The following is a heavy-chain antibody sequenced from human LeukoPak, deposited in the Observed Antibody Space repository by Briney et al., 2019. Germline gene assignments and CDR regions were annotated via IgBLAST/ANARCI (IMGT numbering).Heavy chain of an antibody. V-gene: IGHV3-53*01. CDR1: GFTVSSNY. Sequence: GGSLRLSCAASGFTVSSNYMSWVRQAPGKGLEWVSVIYSGGSTYYADSVKGRFTISRDNSKNTLYLQMNSLRAEDTAAYYCARILHYYGSGSYPFDYWGQGTLVTVSS. J-gene: IGHJ4*02. D-gene: IGHD3-10*01. CDR2: IYSGGST. CDR3: ARILHYYGSGSYPFDY.